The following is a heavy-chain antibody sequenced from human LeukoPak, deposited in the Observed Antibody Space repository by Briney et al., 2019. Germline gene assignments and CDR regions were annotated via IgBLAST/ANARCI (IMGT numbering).Heavy chain of an antibody. CDR2: ISANGGET. CDR3: AKRYYDFPLDY. V-gene: IGHV3-23*01. D-gene: IGHD3-3*01. CDR1: GFTFSSHA. Sequence: PGGSLRLSCAASGFTFSSHALGWVRQAPGKGLEWVSSISANGGETHYADSVKGRFTISRDNSKNTLYLQINNPRVEDTAVYYCAKRYYDFPLDYWGQGTLVTVSS. J-gene: IGHJ4*02.